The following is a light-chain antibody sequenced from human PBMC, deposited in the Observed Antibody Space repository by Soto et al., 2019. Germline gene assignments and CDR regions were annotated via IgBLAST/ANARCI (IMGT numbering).Light chain of an antibody. CDR1: QSISSW. CDR2: DAS. Sequence: DIQMTQSPSTLSASVGDRVPITCRASQSISSWLAWYQQKPGKAPNLLIYDASSLESGVPSRFSGSGSGTEFTLTISSLQPDDSATYYCQQYNSYWTFGQGTKVDIK. CDR3: QQYNSYWT. J-gene: IGKJ1*01. V-gene: IGKV1-5*01.